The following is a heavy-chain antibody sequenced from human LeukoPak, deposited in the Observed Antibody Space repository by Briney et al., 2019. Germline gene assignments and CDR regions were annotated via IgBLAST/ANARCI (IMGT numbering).Heavy chain of an antibody. Sequence: PSETLSLTCTVSGDSISSYYWSWIRQPAGKGLEWIGRIYTSGSTNYNPSLKSRVTMSVDTSKNQFSLKLSSVTAADTAVYYCAGTGYQLPLDYWGQGTLVTVSS. CDR1: GDSISSYY. D-gene: IGHD2-2*01. CDR2: IYTSGST. CDR3: AGTGYQLPLDY. V-gene: IGHV4-4*07. J-gene: IGHJ4*02.